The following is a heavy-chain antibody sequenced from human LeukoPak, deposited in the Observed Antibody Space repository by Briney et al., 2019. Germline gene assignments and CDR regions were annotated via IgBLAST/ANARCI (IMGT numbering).Heavy chain of an antibody. Sequence: PGGSLRLSCAASGFTFSSYWMSWVRQAPGQGLEWVSVISNSGTTHYRDSVKGRVTISRDNSRNTVYLQMNSLRADDTAVYYCAGYGGNSFWGQGTLVTVSS. CDR2: ISNSGTT. D-gene: IGHD4-23*01. J-gene: IGHJ4*02. CDR1: GFTFSSYW. CDR3: AGYGGNSF. V-gene: IGHV3-66*01.